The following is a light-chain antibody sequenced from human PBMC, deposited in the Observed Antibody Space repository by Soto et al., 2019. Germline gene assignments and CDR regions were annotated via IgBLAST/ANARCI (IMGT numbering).Light chain of an antibody. CDR1: QSVSSY. Sequence: EIVLSQSPATLSLSPGERATLSCRASQSVSSYLAWYQQKPGQAPRLLIYDASNRATGIPARFSGSGSGTDFTLTISSLEPEDFAVYYCQQHGSSPWTFGQRTMVDI. J-gene: IGKJ1*01. CDR2: DAS. V-gene: IGKV3-11*01. CDR3: QQHGSSPWT.